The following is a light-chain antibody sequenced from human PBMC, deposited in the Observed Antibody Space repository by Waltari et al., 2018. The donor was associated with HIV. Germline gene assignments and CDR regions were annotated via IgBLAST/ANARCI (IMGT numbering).Light chain of an antibody. CDR1: NIGSHS. V-gene: IGLV3-21*04. Sequence: SYILTQPPSVSVAPGKTASITCGGNNIGSHSLHWYQQKPGQAPRLVIYYNDDRPSGIPERFSGSKSGNTATLTISRVEAGDEADYYCQLWDTSTDHYVFGTGTKVTVL. J-gene: IGLJ1*01. CDR2: YND. CDR3: QLWDTSTDHYV.